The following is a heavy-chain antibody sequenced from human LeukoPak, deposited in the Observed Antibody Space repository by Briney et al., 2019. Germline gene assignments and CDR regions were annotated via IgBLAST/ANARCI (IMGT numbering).Heavy chain of an antibody. CDR3: ARANYDILTGYYKGAFDI. D-gene: IGHD3-9*01. Sequence: SGGSLRLSCAASGFTFSSYAMSWVRQAPGKGLEWVSVIYSGGSTYYADSVKGRFTISRDNSKNTLYLQMNSLRAEDTAVYYCARANYDILTGYYKGAFDIWGQGTMVTVSS. CDR1: GFTFSSYA. J-gene: IGHJ3*02. CDR2: IYSGGST. V-gene: IGHV3-53*01.